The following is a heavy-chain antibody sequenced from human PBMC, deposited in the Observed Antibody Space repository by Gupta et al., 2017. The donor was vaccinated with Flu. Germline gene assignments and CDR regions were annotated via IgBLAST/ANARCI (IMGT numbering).Heavy chain of an antibody. CDR2: IYYSGST. V-gene: IGHV4-39*02. D-gene: IGHD6-13*01. J-gene: IGHJ4*02. Sequence: QLQLQESGPGLVKPSETLSLTCTVSGGSISSSSYYWGWIRQPPGKGLAWIGSIYYSGSTYYNPSLKSRVTISVDTSKNQFSLKLSSVTAADTAVYYCAREIAAAGTIDYWGQGTLVTVSS. CDR3: AREIAAAGTIDY. CDR1: GGSISSSSYY.